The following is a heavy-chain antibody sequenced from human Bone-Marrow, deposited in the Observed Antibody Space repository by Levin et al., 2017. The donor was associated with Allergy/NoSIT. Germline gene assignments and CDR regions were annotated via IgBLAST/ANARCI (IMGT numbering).Heavy chain of an antibody. J-gene: IGHJ6*02. CDR2: IIPIFGTA. CDR1: GGTFSSYA. D-gene: IGHD4-11*01. Sequence: SVKVSCKASGGTFSSYAISWVRQAPGQGLEWMGGIIPIFGTANYAQKFQGRVTITADESTSTAYMELSSLRSEDTAVYYCARAVPYDYSNQSYYYYGMDVWGQGTTVTVSS. V-gene: IGHV1-69*13. CDR3: ARAVPYDYSNQSYYYYGMDV.